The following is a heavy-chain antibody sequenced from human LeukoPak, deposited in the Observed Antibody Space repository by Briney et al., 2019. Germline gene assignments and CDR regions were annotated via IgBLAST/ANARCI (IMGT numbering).Heavy chain of an antibody. V-gene: IGHV1-2*02. CDR2: INPNSGGT. CDR3: ARLVDTAMVVVGY. CDR1: GYTFTGYY. D-gene: IGHD5-18*01. J-gene: IGHJ4*02. Sequence: GASVKVSCKASGYTFTGYYMHWVRQAPGQGLEWMGWINPNSGGTNYAQKFQGRVTMTRDTSISTAYMELSRLRSDDTAVYYCARLVDTAMVVVGYWGQGTLVTVSS.